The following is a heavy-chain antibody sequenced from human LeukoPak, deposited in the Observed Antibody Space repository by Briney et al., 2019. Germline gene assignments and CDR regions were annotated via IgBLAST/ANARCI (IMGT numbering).Heavy chain of an antibody. V-gene: IGHV3-7*01. CDR2: IKQDGSEK. CDR3: ARNGLAYCSNTNCYGSVI. Sequence: GSLRLSCAASEFIISPYWMSWVRQAPGKGLEWVANIKQDGSEKNYVDSAKGRFSISRDNVKNSLHLQMNSLRAEDTAVYYCARNGLAYCSNTNCYGSVIWGQGTLVTVSS. J-gene: IGHJ4*02. D-gene: IGHD2-2*01. CDR1: EFIISPYW.